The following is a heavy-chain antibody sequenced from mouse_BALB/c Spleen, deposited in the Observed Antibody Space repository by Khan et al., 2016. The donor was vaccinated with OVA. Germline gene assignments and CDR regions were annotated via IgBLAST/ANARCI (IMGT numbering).Heavy chain of an antibody. V-gene: IGHV2-9*02. CDR2: IWAGGST. CDR1: GYSLTRYG. Sequence: QVQLKESGPGLVAPSQSLSITCTVYGYSLTRYGVHWVRQPPGKGLEWMGLIWAGGSTNYNLGHMSIFSTSIDNSKILVFFRMISLQTDDAALYYCAGSKYLSRYWGQGTTLTVSS. CDR3: AGSKYLSRY. D-gene: IGHD3-3*01. J-gene: IGHJ2*01.